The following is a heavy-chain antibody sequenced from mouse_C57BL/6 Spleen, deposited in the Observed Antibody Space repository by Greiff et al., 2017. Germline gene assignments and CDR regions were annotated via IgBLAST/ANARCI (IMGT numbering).Heavy chain of an antibody. CDR2: IDPSDSYT. Sequence: QVQLQQPGAELVMPGASVKLSCKASGYTFTSYWMHWVKQRPGQGLEWIGEIDPSDSYTNYNQKFKGKSTLTVDKSSSTAYMQLSSLTSEDSAVYYCARQRDGYFYAMDYWGQGTSVTVSS. D-gene: IGHD2-3*01. CDR1: GYTFTSYW. J-gene: IGHJ4*01. V-gene: IGHV1-69*01. CDR3: ARQRDGYFYAMDY.